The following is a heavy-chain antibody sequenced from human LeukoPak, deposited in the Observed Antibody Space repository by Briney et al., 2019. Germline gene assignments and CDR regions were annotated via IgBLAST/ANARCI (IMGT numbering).Heavy chain of an antibody. J-gene: IGHJ4*02. Sequence: SETLSLTCTVSGGSISNYYWNWIRQPPGKGLEWIGYIYYSGLTNYNPSLKSRVTISIDTSKNQFSLRLSSVTAADTAVYYCARLVEYQPYYFDYWGQGTLVTVSS. CDR3: ARLVEYQPYYFDY. CDR1: GGSISNYY. D-gene: IGHD2-2*01. V-gene: IGHV4-59*08. CDR2: IYYSGLT.